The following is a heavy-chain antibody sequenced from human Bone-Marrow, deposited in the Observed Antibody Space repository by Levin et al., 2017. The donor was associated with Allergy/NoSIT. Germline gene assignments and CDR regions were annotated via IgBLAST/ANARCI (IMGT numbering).Heavy chain of an antibody. Sequence: GESLKISCAASGFTFSSYAMHWVRQAPGKGLEWVAVISYDGSNKYYADSVKGRFTISRDNSKNTLYLQMNSLRAEDTAVYYCARGYSSGPNGYMDVWGKGTTVTVSS. D-gene: IGHD6-19*01. CDR1: GFTFSSYA. J-gene: IGHJ6*03. V-gene: IGHV3-30-3*01. CDR2: ISYDGSNK. CDR3: ARGYSSGPNGYMDV.